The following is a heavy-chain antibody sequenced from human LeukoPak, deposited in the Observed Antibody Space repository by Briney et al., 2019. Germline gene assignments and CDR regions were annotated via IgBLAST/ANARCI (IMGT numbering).Heavy chain of an antibody. J-gene: IGHJ6*03. CDR1: GYTFTSYG. Sequence: GASVKVSCKASGYTFTSYGISWVRQAPGQGLEWMGRIIPILGIANYAQKFQGRVTITADKSTSTAYMELSSLRSEDTAVYYCARDIAAAGTKQARYYYYMDVWGKGTTVTVSS. V-gene: IGHV1-69*04. CDR2: IIPILGIA. D-gene: IGHD6-13*01. CDR3: ARDIAAAGTKQARYYYYMDV.